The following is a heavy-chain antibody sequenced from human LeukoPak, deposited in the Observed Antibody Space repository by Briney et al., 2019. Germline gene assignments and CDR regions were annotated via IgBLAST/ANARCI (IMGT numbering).Heavy chain of an antibody. CDR1: GYSISSGYY. D-gene: IGHD6-13*01. Sequence: SETLSLTCAVSGYSISSGYYWGWIRQPPGMGLEWIGSIYHSGSTYYNPSLKSRVTISVDTSKNQFSLKLSSVTAADTAVYYCARQRDSSSNAHFGYWGQGTLVTVSS. V-gene: IGHV4-38-2*01. CDR3: ARQRDSSSNAHFGY. J-gene: IGHJ4*02. CDR2: IYHSGST.